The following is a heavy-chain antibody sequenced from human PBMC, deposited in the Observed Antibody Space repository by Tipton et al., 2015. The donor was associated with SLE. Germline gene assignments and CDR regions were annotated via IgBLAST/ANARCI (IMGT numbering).Heavy chain of an antibody. CDR2: IIPNSGGT. V-gene: IGHV1-2*02. CDR1: GVTFGSYA. D-gene: IGHD1-20*01. J-gene: IGHJ4*02. Sequence: QSGAEVKNPGSSVKVSCKASGVTFGSYAISWVRQAPGHGLEWMGGIIPNSGGTNYAQKFQGRVTMTRDTSISTAYMELSRLRSDDTAVYYCARDRDPNWNDPGAFDYWGQGTLVTVSS. CDR3: ARDRDPNWNDPGAFDY.